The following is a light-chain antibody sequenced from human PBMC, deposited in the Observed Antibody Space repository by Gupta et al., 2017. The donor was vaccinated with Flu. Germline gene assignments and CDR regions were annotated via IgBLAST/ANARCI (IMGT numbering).Light chain of an antibody. CDR1: QSISTN. V-gene: IGKV1-39*01. Sequence: DIQMTQSPSSLSASVGDRVTITCRASQSISTNLNWYQQKPGKPPKFLIYAASSLKSGVPSRFSGSGSGTEFTLTISRLQPEDFATYYCQQSHSTPRTFGQGTKVEI. CDR3: QQSHSTPRT. J-gene: IGKJ2*02. CDR2: AAS.